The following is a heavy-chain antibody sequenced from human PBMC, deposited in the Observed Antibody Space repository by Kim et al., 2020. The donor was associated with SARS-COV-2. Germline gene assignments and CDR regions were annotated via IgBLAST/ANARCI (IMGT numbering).Heavy chain of an antibody. Sequence: SETLSLTCTVSGGSIRSSSYYWGWIRQPPGKGLEWIGSIYYSGSTYYNPSLKSRVTISVDTSKNQFSLKLSSVTAADTAVYYCARHQDIVVVPAAMWPLIFDYWGQGTLVTVSS. D-gene: IGHD2-2*01. CDR1: GGSIRSSSYY. CDR3: ARHQDIVVVPAAMWPLIFDY. CDR2: IYYSGST. V-gene: IGHV4-39*01. J-gene: IGHJ4*02.